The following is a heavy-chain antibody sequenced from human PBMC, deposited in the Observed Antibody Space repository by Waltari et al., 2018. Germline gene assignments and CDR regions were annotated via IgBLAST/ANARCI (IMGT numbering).Heavy chain of an antibody. CDR3: ATIGFMITFGGVIVKPYYYYGMDV. Sequence: QLQLQESGPGLVKPSETLSLTCTVSGGSISSSSYYWGWIRQPPGKGLEWIGSIYYSGSTYYNPSLKSRVTISVDTSKNQFSLKLSSVTAADTAVYYCATIGFMITFGGVIVKPYYYYGMDVWGQGTTVTVSS. J-gene: IGHJ6*02. V-gene: IGHV4-39*07. CDR2: IYYSGST. D-gene: IGHD3-16*02. CDR1: GGSISSSSYY.